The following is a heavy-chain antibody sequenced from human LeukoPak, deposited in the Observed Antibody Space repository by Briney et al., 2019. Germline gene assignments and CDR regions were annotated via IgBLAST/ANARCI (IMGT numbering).Heavy chain of an antibody. Sequence: GGSLRLSCAASGFTFSSSAMSWVRQAPGKGLEWVSAISNNGGYTYYADSVQGRFTISRDNSKSTLCLQMNSLRAEDTAVYYCAKGSAVSRPYYSDYWGQGTLVTVSS. CDR2: ISNNGGYT. V-gene: IGHV3-23*01. D-gene: IGHD4/OR15-4a*01. CDR3: AKGSAVSRPYYSDY. CDR1: GFTFSSSA. J-gene: IGHJ4*02.